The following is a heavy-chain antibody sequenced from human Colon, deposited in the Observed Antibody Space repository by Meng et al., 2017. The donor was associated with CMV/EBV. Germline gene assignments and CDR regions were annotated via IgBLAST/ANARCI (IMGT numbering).Heavy chain of an antibody. CDR2: IRGKANSYAT. J-gene: IGHJ4*02. CDR3: ARIAMTTVTLNDY. V-gene: IGHV3-73*01. Sequence: GGSLRLSCAASGFSFSGSAMHWVRQASGKGLEWVGRIRGKANSYATAYGASVKGRFTISRDDSKNTAYLQMNSLRAEDTAVYYCARIAMTTVTLNDYWGQGTLVTVSS. D-gene: IGHD4-17*01. CDR1: GFSFSGSA.